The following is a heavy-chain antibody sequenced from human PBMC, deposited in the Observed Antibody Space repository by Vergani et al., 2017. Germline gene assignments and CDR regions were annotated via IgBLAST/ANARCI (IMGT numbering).Heavy chain of an antibody. CDR3: AKAAXSNRDGYNSAYFDY. CDR1: GFTFDDYA. CDR2: ISWNSGSI. J-gene: IGHJ4*02. V-gene: IGHV3-9*03. D-gene: IGHD5-24*01. Sequence: EVQLVESGGGLVQPGRSLRLSCAASGFTFDDYAMHWVRQAPGKGLEWVSGISWNSGSIGYADSVKGRFTISRDNAKNSLYLQMNSLRAEDMALYYCAKAAXSNRDGYNSAYFDYWGQGTLVTVSS.